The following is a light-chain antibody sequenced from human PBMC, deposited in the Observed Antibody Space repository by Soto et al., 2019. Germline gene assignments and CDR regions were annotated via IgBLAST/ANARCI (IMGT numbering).Light chain of an antibody. CDR2: DAS. CDR3: QQYNFWPPLT. J-gene: IGKJ4*01. CDR1: QSVNSN. Sequence: EIVMTQSPATLSVSPGERATLSCRASQSVNSNLAWYRQKPGQAPRLLISDASTRATGVPARFSGSGSGTECTRTISSLQSEDSGIYYCQQYNFWPPLTFGGGTKVEIK. V-gene: IGKV3-15*01.